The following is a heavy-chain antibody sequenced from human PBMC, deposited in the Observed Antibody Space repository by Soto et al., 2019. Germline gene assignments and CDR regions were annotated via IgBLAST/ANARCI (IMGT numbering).Heavy chain of an antibody. D-gene: IGHD6-13*01. CDR3: ERPSGLRIGYSSSWFSQISFDY. CDR2: IIPIFGTA. J-gene: IGHJ4*02. CDR1: GGTFSSYA. V-gene: IGHV1-69*13. Sequence: SVKVSCKASGGTFSSYAISWVRQAPGQGLEWMGGIIPIFGTANYAQKFQGRVTITADESTSTAYMELSSLRSEDTAVYYCERPSGLRIGYSSSWFSQISFDYRGQATMVAVSS.